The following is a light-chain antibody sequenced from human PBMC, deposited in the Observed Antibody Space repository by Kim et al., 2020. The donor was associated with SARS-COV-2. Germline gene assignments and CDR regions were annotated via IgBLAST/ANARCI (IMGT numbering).Light chain of an antibody. J-gene: IGLJ3*02. CDR2: YDS. CDR3: QVWDTSDHWV. V-gene: IGLV3-21*04. CDR1: NIGSKS. Sequence: SYELTQPPSVSVAPGKTARITCGRNNIGSKSVHWYQEKPGQAPILVIYYDSDRPSGIPERFSGSTSGNTATLTISRVEAGDEVDYYCQVWDTSDHWVFGGGTQLTVL.